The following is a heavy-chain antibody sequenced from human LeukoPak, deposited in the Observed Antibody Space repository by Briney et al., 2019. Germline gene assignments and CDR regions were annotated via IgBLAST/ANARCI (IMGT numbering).Heavy chain of an antibody. CDR3: ARVPYYDFWSGYYTGRPLDI. D-gene: IGHD3-3*01. CDR2: IYTGGST. CDR1: GGSISSGSYY. V-gene: IGHV4-61*02. Sequence: TLSLTCTVSGGSISSGSYYWSWIRQPAGKGLEWIGRIYTGGSTNYNPSLKSRVTISVDTSKNQFSLKLSSVTAADTAVYYCARVPYYDFWSGYYTGRPLDIWGQGTMVTVSS. J-gene: IGHJ3*02.